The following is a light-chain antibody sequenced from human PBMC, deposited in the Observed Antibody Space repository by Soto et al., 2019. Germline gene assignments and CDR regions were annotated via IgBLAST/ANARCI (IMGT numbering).Light chain of an antibody. J-gene: IGKJ5*01. CDR2: GAS. CDR1: ESVSSSY. V-gene: IGKV3-20*01. CDR3: QEFGSAFIT. Sequence: EIVLTQSPGTLSLSPGERSTLSCMAIESVSSSYLAWYQQKAGKAPRPPLYGASRRATGVPERFSGSGSGTEFTLTIIRVEAEDFEVYFFQEFGSAFITFGQGTRLEIK.